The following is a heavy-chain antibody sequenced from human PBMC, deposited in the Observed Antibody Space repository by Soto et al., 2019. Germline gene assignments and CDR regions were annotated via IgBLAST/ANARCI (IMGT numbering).Heavy chain of an antibody. J-gene: IGHJ6*02. CDR3: ARGRVDWSYCYCGMDV. D-gene: IGHD3-9*01. V-gene: IGHV1-46*03. CDR2: INPSGGST. Sequence: QVQLVQSGAEVKKPGASVKVSCKTSGYTFTSYYMHWVRQAPGQGLEWMGIINPSGGSTSYAQKLPGRVTMARATATRTVDMELSSLRFEDTAVYYCARGRVDWSYCYCGMDVWGQGTTVTVSS. CDR1: GYTFTSYY.